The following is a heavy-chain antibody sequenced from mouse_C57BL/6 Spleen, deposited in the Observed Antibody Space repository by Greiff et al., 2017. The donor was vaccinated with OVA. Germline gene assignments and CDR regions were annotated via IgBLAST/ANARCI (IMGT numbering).Heavy chain of an antibody. D-gene: IGHD2-3*01. J-gene: IGHJ2*01. V-gene: IGHV1-52*01. CDR3: ARGVTRYFDY. Sequence: QVHVKQPGAELVRPGSSVKLSCKASGYTFTSYWMHWVKQRPIQGLEWIGNIDPSDSETHYNQKFKDKATLTVDKSSSTAYMQLSSLTSEDSAVYYCARGVTRYFDYWGQGTTLTVSS. CDR1: GYTFTSYW. CDR2: IDPSDSET.